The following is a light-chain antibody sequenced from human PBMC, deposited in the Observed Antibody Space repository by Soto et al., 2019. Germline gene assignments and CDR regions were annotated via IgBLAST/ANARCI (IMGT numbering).Light chain of an antibody. CDR3: QKYNNWPWT. J-gene: IGKJ1*01. V-gene: IGKV3-15*01. CDR1: QTIQSD. CDR2: GAS. Sequence: IVMTQSPATLSVSPWERAALSCRASQTIQSDLAWYQQKPGQGPRLLIYGASTRATGIPARFSGSGSGTEFTLTISRLQSEDFAPYYCQKYNNWPWTFGEGTKVDIK.